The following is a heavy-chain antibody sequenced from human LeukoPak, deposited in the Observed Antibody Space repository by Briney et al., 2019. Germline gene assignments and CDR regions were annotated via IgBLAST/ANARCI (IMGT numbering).Heavy chain of an antibody. J-gene: IGHJ4*02. V-gene: IGHV5-51*01. CDR3: VRRTTGEYYFDY. CDR1: GYRFTIYW. D-gene: IGHD7-27*01. Sequence: GESLKISCKGSGYRFTIYWIGWVRQMPGRGLEWIGIIYPGDSDIRYSPSFQGQVNISADKSISTAYLQRSSLKASDTAMYYCVRRTTGEYYFDYWGQGTLVTVSS. CDR2: IYPGDSDI.